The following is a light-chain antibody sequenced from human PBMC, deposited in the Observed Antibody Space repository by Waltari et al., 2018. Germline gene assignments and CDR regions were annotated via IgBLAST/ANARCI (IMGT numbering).Light chain of an antibody. Sequence: EIVMPQSPATWSVSPGERATLSCRASQSVGVTLAWYQQKPGQAPNLLIYATSTRTTGVPDKFSRCGSRTEFTLTVSGLQSEDFAIYYCQQYNLWPRTFGQGTRVEIK. J-gene: IGKJ1*01. CDR1: QSVGVT. V-gene: IGKV3-15*01. CDR3: QQYNLWPRT. CDR2: ATS.